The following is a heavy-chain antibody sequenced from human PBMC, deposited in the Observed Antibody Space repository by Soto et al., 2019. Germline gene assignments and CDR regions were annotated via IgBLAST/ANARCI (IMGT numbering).Heavy chain of an antibody. CDR2: ISGSGGSA. Sequence: EVQLLESGGGLVQPGGSLRLSCAASGFTFSSYAMSWVRQAPGKGLEWVSAISGSGGSAYYPDSVKGRLTISRDNSKNTLYLQMNSLRAEDTAVYYCARQTGTTFLGYFDYWGQGTLVTVSS. CDR3: ARQTGTTFLGYFDY. J-gene: IGHJ4*02. V-gene: IGHV3-23*01. D-gene: IGHD1-7*01. CDR1: GFTFSSYA.